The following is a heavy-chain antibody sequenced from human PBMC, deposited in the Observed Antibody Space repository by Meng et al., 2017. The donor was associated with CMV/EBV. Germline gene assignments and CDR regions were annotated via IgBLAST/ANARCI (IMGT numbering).Heavy chain of an antibody. J-gene: IGHJ5*02. CDR3: AGTSTSCNNWFDP. Sequence: ASVKVSCKASGYTFTGYYMHWVRQAPGQGLEWMGWINPNSGGTNYAQKFQGRVTMTRDTSISTAYMELSRLRSDDTAVYYCAGTSTSCNNWFDPWGQGTLVTVSS. CDR2: INPNSGGT. V-gene: IGHV1-2*02. D-gene: IGHD2-2*01. CDR1: GYTFTGYY.